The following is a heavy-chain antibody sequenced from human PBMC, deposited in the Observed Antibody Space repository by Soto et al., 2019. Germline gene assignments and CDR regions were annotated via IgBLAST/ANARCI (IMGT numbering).Heavy chain of an antibody. D-gene: IGHD3-10*01. J-gene: IGHJ4*02. V-gene: IGHV3-23*01. CDR2: ISGSGGST. CDR3: AKSLRGIIIDFDC. CDR1: GFTFSINA. Sequence: GSLRLSCAASGFTFSINAMSWVRQAPGKGLEWVSAISGSGGSTYSVDSVKGRFTISRDNSKNTLYLQMNSLRAEDTAVYYCAKSLRGIIIDFDCWGQGTLVTVSS.